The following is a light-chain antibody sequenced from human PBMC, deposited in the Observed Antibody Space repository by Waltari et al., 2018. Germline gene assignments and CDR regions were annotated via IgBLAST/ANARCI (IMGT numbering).Light chain of an antibody. CDR3: YSTDSSGNHGV. J-gene: IGLJ2*01. CDR1: ALPKNY. Sequence: SYALTQPPSVSVSPGQTARITCPGDALPKNYAYWYQQKSGQAPVLVIYEDSKRPSGIPERFSGSSSGTMATLTISGAQVEDEADYYCYSTDSSGNHGVFGGGTKLTVL. V-gene: IGLV3-10*01. CDR2: EDS.